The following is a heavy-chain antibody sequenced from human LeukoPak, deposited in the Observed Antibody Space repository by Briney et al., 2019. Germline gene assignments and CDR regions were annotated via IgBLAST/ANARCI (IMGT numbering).Heavy chain of an antibody. CDR1: GFTFSSYG. J-gene: IGHJ6*02. CDR3: XXXXXXXGMDV. CDR2: IWYDGSNK. Sequence: PGGSLRLSCAASGFTFSSYGMHWVRQAPGKGLEWVAVIWYDGSNKYYADSVKGRFTISRDNSKNTLYLQMNSLRAEETAVYYXXXXXXXXGMDVWGQGTTVTVSS. V-gene: IGHV3-33*01.